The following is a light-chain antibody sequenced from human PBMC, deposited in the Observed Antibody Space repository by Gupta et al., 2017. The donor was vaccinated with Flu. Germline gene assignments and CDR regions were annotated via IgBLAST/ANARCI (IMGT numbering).Light chain of an antibody. J-gene: IGLJ2*01. CDR3: SSYVGFSMST. CDR2: EVN. CDR1: SSDVGSYNL. Sequence: QSALTQPASVSGSPGQSITLSCTGTSSDVGSYNLVSWYQQYPGEAPKLIIYEVNKRPSGVSGRFSGSKSGNTASLTISGLQAEDEADDYCSSYVGFSMSTFGGGTKLTVL. V-gene: IGLV2-23*02.